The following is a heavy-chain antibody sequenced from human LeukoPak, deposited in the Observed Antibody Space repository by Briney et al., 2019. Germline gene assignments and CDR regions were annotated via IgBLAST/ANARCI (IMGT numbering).Heavy chain of an antibody. Sequence: ASVKVPCKASGYTFTSYYMHWVRQAPGQGLEWMGIINPSGGSTSYAQKFQGRVTMTRDTSTSTVYMELSSLRSEDTAVYYCAREGYSYGYYYGMDVWGQGTTVTVSS. CDR3: AREGYSYGYYYGMDV. D-gene: IGHD5-18*01. CDR2: INPSGGST. V-gene: IGHV1-46*01. J-gene: IGHJ6*02. CDR1: GYTFTSYY.